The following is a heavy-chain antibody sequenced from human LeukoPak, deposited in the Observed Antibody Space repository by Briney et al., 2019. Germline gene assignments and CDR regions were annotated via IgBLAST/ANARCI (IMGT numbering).Heavy chain of an antibody. J-gene: IGHJ4*02. CDR1: GFTFSNYG. D-gene: IGHD3-22*01. CDR3: AKVALFSGYYPPFDY. V-gene: IGHV3-30*18. Sequence: GGSLRLSCTAAGFTFSNYGIHCVRQAPRKRLEWVAVISYDGSNEYYADSVKGRFTISRDNSKNTLFLQMNSLRPEDTAVYHCAKVALFSGYYPPFDYWGQGTLVTVSS. CDR2: ISYDGSNE.